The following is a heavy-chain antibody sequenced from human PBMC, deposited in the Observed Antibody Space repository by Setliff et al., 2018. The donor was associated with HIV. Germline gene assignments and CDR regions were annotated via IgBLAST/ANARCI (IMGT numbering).Heavy chain of an antibody. Sequence: PSETLSLTCSASGGSISNFYWSWIRQPPGKGLEWVGHIYSTGYTNYNPSLKSRVTLSADTSKNQLSLSLTSVTAADTAVYYCARVRLTMIMMVDYFDQWGQGTLVTVSS. D-gene: IGHD3-22*01. V-gene: IGHV4-4*07. CDR2: IYSTGYT. J-gene: IGHJ4*02. CDR3: ARVRLTMIMMVDYFDQ. CDR1: GGSISNFY.